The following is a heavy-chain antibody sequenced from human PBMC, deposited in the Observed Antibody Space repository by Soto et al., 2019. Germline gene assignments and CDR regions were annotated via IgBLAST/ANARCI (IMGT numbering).Heavy chain of an antibody. V-gene: IGHV1-18*01. CDR2: ISIYNGNT. J-gene: IGHJ6*03. D-gene: IGHD6-13*01. CDR1: GYTFTSYG. Sequence: QIQLVQSGGEVKKPGASVKVSCKASGYTFTSYGISWVRQAPGQGLEWMGWISIYNGNTNYAEKFQGRVTMTTDTSTSTAYMELGSLRSDDTAVYYCARRFGYSTSYASYYLDVWGKGTPVTVSS. CDR3: ARRFGYSTSYASYYLDV.